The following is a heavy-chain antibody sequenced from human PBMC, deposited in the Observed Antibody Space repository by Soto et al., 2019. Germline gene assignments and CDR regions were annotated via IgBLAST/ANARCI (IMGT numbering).Heavy chain of an antibody. V-gene: IGHV6-1*01. Sequence: KQSQTLSLTCAISGDSVSSNSAAWNWIRQSPSRGLEWLGRTYYRSKWYNDYAESVKSRITINPDTSKNQFSLQLNSVTPEDTAVYYCARVPYSGYDYWFDPWGQGTLVTVSS. CDR2: TYYRSKWYN. J-gene: IGHJ5*02. D-gene: IGHD5-12*01. CDR3: ARVPYSGYDYWFDP. CDR1: GDSVSSNSAA.